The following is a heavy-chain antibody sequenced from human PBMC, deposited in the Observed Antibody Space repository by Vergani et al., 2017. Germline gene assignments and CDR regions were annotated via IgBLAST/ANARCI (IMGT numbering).Heavy chain of an antibody. CDR2: IYYSGST. CDR3: ASGKIPGPIVGVGEFDY. J-gene: IGHJ4*02. D-gene: IGHD3-22*01. CDR1: GGSISSYY. Sequence: QVQLQESGPGLVKPSETLSLTCTVSGGSISSYYWSWIRQPPGKGLEWIGYIYYSGSTNYNPSLKSRVTISVDTSKNQFSLKLSSVTAADTAVYYCASGKIPGPIVGVGEFDYWGQGTLVTVSS. V-gene: IGHV4-59*01.